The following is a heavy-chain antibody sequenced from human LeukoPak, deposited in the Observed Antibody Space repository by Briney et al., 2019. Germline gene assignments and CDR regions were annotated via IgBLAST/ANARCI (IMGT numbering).Heavy chain of an antibody. J-gene: IGHJ6*03. Sequence: GGSLRLSCAASGFTFSSYAMSWVRQAPGKGLEWVSAISGSGGSTYYADSVKGRFTISRDNSKNTLYLQMNSLRAEDTAVYYCAGRFLEWSPSYYYHYYMDVWGKGTTVTVSS. CDR3: AGRFLEWSPSYYYHYYMDV. D-gene: IGHD3-3*01. CDR2: ISGSGGST. V-gene: IGHV3-23*01. CDR1: GFTFSSYA.